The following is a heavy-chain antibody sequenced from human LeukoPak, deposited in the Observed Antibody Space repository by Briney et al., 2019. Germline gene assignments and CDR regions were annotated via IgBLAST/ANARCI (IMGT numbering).Heavy chain of an antibody. Sequence: ASVKVSCKVSGYTLTELSMHWERQAPGKGLEWMGGFDPEDGETIYAQKFQGRVTMTEDTSTDTAYMELSSLRSEDTAVYYCATVWLQLARAFDIWGQGTMVTVSS. V-gene: IGHV1-24*01. CDR1: GYTLTELS. J-gene: IGHJ3*02. D-gene: IGHD1-1*01. CDR2: FDPEDGET. CDR3: ATVWLQLARAFDI.